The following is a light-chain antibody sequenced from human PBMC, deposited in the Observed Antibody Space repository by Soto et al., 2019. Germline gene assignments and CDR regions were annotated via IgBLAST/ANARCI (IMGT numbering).Light chain of an antibody. CDR2: GAS. CDR1: LSVSSGY. Sequence: EIVLAQSPGTLSLSPGEGATLSCRPSLSVSSGYLVWYQQKPGQPPRLLIYGASTRATGIPDRFSGSGSGTDFTLSISRLEPEDFAVYYCQQYGTSPRTFGQGTKVDIK. J-gene: IGKJ1*01. CDR3: QQYGTSPRT. V-gene: IGKV3-20*01.